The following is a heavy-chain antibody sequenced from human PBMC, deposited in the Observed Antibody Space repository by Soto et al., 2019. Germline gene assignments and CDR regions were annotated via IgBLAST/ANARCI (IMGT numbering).Heavy chain of an antibody. V-gene: IGHV1-18*01. CDR3: ARGRYGDY. CDR1: GYDFTTYG. J-gene: IGHJ4*02. D-gene: IGHD1-1*01. CDR2: ISAHNGNT. Sequence: QVHLVQSGAEVKKSGASVKVSCKGAGYDFTTYGITWVRQAPGQGLEWMAWISAHNGNTDYAQKLQGRVHVTRDESTSTAYMELRSLRSDDTAVYYCARGRYGDYWGQGALVTVSS.